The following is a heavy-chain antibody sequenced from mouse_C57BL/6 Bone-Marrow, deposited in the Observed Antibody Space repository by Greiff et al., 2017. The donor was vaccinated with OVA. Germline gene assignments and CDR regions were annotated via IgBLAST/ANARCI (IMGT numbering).Heavy chain of an antibody. CDR3: ARGDYYGSSYWYFDV. J-gene: IGHJ1*03. CDR2: IYPGDGDT. Sequence: VQLQQSGAELVKPGASVKISCKASGYAFSSYWMNWVKQRPGKGLEWIGQIYPGDGDTNYNGKFKGKATLTVDKPSSTAYMQLSSLTSEDSAVYYCARGDYYGSSYWYFDVWGTGTTVTVSS. D-gene: IGHD1-1*01. V-gene: IGHV1-80*01. CDR1: GYAFSSYW.